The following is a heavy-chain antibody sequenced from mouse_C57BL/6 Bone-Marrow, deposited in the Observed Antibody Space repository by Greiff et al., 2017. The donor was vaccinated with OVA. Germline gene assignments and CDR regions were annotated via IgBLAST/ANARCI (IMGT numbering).Heavy chain of an antibody. CDR1: GYTFTSYW. D-gene: IGHD1-1*01. CDR2: IHPSDSYT. Sequence: QVQLQQPGAELVMPGASVKLSCKASGYTFTSYWMHWVKQRPGQGLEWIGEIHPSDSYTNYNQKFKGKSTLTVDKSSSTAYMQLSSLTSEDSAVYYCARVDYYGSSFPFAYWGQGTLVTVSA. CDR3: ARVDYYGSSFPFAY. V-gene: IGHV1-69*01. J-gene: IGHJ3*01.